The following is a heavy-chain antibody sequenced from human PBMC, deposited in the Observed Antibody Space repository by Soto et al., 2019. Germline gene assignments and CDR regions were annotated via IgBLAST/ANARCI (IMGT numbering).Heavy chain of an antibody. D-gene: IGHD2-2*01. CDR2: IYYSGST. CDR1: AGSISSYY. V-gene: IGHV4-59*01. Sequence: SETLSLTCTVSAGSISSYYWSWIRQPPGKGLEWIGYIYYSGSTNYNPSLKSRVTISVDTSKNQFSLKLSSVTAADTAVYYCAREGGYCSSTSCYYYYGMDVWGQGTTVTVSS. J-gene: IGHJ6*02. CDR3: AREGGYCSSTSCYYYYGMDV.